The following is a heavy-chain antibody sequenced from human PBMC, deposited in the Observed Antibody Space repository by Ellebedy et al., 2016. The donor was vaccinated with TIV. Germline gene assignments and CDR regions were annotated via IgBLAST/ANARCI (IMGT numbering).Heavy chain of an antibody. CDR3: ARDTDSSSPSPTSYGMDV. CDR1: GGSVSSGSYY. D-gene: IGHD6-6*01. V-gene: IGHV4-61*01. CDR2: IYYSGST. J-gene: IGHJ6*02. Sequence: SETLSLTXTVSGGSVSSGSYYWSWIRQPPGKGLEWIGYIYYSGSTNYNPSLKSRVTISVDTSKNQFSLKLTSVTAADTAVYYCARDTDSSSPSPTSYGMDVWGQGTTVTVSS.